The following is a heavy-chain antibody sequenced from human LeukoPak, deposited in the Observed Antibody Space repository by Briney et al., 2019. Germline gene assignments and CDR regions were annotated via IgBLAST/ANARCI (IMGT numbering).Heavy chain of an antibody. Sequence: GASVKVSCKASGYTFTSYYMHWVRQAPGQGLEWMGIINPSGGSTSYAQKFQGRVTITRDTSASTAYMELSSLRSEDTAVYYCARDGGGRGGIVVVPTAARRGYMDVWGKGTTVTVSS. CDR3: ARDGGGRGGIVVVPTAARRGYMDV. J-gene: IGHJ6*03. V-gene: IGHV1-46*01. CDR1: GYTFTSYY. CDR2: INPSGGST. D-gene: IGHD2-2*01.